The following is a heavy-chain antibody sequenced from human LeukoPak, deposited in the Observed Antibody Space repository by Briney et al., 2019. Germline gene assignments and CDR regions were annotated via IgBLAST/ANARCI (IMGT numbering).Heavy chain of an antibody. CDR2: ISSSSSTI. CDR3: ASLYYYGSGRPYYYYYMDV. D-gene: IGHD3-10*01. Sequence: PGGSLRLSCAASGFTFSSYSMNWVRQAPGKGLEWVSYISSSSSTIYYADSVKGRFTISRDNAKNSLYLQMNSLRAEDTAVYYCASLYYYGSGRPYYYYYMDVWGKGTTVTVSS. V-gene: IGHV3-48*01. CDR1: GFTFSSYS. J-gene: IGHJ6*03.